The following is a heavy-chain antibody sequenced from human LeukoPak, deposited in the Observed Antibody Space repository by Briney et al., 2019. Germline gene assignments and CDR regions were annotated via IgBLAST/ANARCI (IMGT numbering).Heavy chain of an antibody. J-gene: IGHJ4*02. CDR2: IYRGGST. V-gene: IGHV3-53*01. Sequence: PGGSLRLSCAASGFTVSSNCMSWVRQAPGKGLEWVSVIYRGGSTYYADSVKGRFTISRDNSKNTLYLQMNSLRAEDTALYYCAKDEATSGGGLASWGQGTLVTVSS. CDR3: AKDEATSGGGLAS. CDR1: GFTVSSNC. D-gene: IGHD3-16*01.